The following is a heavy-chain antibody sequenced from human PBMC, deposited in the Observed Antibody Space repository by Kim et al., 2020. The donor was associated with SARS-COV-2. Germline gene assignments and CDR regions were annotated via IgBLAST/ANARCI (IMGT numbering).Heavy chain of an antibody. J-gene: IGHJ3*02. CDR2: IYYSGST. D-gene: IGHD3-10*01. Sequence: SETLSLTCTVSGGSISSSSYYWGWIRQPPGKGLEWIGSIYYSGSTYYNPSLKSRVTISVDTSKNQFSLKLSSVTAADTAVYYCAREHSGAFDIWGQGTMVTVSS. CDR3: AREHSGAFDI. CDR1: GGSISSSSYY. V-gene: IGHV4-39*01.